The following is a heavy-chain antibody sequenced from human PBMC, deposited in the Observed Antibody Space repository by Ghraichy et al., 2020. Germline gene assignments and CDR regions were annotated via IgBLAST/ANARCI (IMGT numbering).Heavy chain of an antibody. CDR2: ISSSSSYI. V-gene: IGHV3-21*01. J-gene: IGHJ4*02. CDR3: ARDLHVDCSSTSCYEFVDMASFDY. D-gene: IGHD2-2*01. Sequence: GGSLRLSCAASGFTFSSYSMNWVRQAPGKGLEWVSSISSSSSYIYYADSVKGRFTISRDNAKNSLYLQMNSLRAEDTAVYYCARDLHVDCSSTSCYEFVDMASFDYWGQGTLVTVSS. CDR1: GFTFSSYS.